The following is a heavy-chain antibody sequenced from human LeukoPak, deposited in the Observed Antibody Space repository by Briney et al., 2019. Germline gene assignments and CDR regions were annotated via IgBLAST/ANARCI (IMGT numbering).Heavy chain of an antibody. V-gene: IGHV3-7*05. CDR2: IKQDGSEK. Sequence: GGSLRLSCAASGFTFSSYWMSWVRQAPGKGLEWVANIKQDGSEKYYVDSVKGRFTISRDNAKNSLYLQMNSLRAEDTAVYYCARGWYYDFWSGYSKYYYYYGMDVWGQGTTVTVSS. CDR1: GFTFSSYW. CDR3: ARGWYYDFWSGYSKYYYYYGMDV. J-gene: IGHJ6*02. D-gene: IGHD3-3*01.